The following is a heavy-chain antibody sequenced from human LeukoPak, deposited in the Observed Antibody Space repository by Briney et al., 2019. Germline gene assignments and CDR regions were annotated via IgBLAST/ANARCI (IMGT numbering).Heavy chain of an antibody. J-gene: IGHJ4*02. CDR2: IWYDGNTK. V-gene: IGHV3-33*01. CDR1: GFTFSSYG. CDR3: ARTWVPYCSSTSCYIGSNY. Sequence: PGGSLRLSCAASGFTFSSYGMHWVRQAPGKGLEWVAVIWYDGNTKYYADSVKGRFTISRDNSKNTLYLQMNSLRAEDTAVYYCARTWVPYCSSTSCYIGSNYWGQGTLVTASS. D-gene: IGHD2-2*02.